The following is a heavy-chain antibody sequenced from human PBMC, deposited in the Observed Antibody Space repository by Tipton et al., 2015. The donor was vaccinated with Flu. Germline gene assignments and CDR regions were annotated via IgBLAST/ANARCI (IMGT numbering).Heavy chain of an antibody. CDR2: IYTSGST. CDR3: ARAFPGGEDACDI. J-gene: IGHJ3*02. V-gene: IGHV4-61*02. CDR1: GGSISSGSYY. Sequence: TLSLTCTVSGGSISSGSYYWSWIRQPAGKGLEWIGRIYTSGSTNYNPSLKSRVTIAVDTSKNQFSLKLSSVTAADTAVYYCARAFPGGEDACDIWGQGTTVTVSS. D-gene: IGHD2-21*01.